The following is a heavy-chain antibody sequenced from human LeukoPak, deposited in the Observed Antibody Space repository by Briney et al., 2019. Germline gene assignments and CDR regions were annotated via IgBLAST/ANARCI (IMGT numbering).Heavy chain of an antibody. D-gene: IGHD7-27*01. V-gene: IGHV3-23*01. CDR2: ITTSDGNT. J-gene: IGHJ4*02. CDR3: AKDGGLWVSAHWGDS. CDR1: GFTFSSYT. Sequence: PGGSLRLSGAASGFTFSSYTMSWVRQAPGKGLEWVSTITTSDGNTYYADSVKGRVTVSRDNSKNTLFLQMNSLRAEDTAVYYCAKDGGLWVSAHWGDSWGRGTLVTVSS.